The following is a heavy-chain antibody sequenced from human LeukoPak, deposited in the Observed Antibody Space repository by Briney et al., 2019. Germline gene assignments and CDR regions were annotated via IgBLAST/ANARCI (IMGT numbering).Heavy chain of an antibody. V-gene: IGHV4-59*01. CDR1: GASISIYY. Sequence: SETLSLTCTVSGASISIYYWSWIRQPPGKGLEWLGYIYYSGSTNYNPSLKSRVTISVDTSKNQFSLKLSSVTAADTAVYYCARDVPYGSGSHYDYWGQGTLVTVSS. CDR3: ARDVPYGSGSHYDY. D-gene: IGHD3-10*01. CDR2: IYYSGST. J-gene: IGHJ4*02.